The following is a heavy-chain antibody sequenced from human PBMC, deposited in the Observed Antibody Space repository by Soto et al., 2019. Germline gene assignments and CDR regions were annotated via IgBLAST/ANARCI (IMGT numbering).Heavy chain of an antibody. D-gene: IGHD6-19*01. J-gene: IGHJ4*02. CDR2: FSADNGNI. CDR1: GYTFTSYG. V-gene: IGHV1-18*01. CDR3: ARTKYSSGWYGGYYFDN. Sequence: QVQLVQSGAEVKKPGASVKVSCKASGYTFTSYGISWVRQAPGQGLEWMTWFSADNGNINYAQKLQGRVTMTTDTSTSTTYMELRSRRSDDTAVYYCARTKYSSGWYGGYYFDNWGQGTLVTVSS.